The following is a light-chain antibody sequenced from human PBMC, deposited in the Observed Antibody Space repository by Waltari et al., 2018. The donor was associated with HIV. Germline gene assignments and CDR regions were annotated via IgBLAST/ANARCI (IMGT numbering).Light chain of an antibody. CDR1: TSNTGAGYD. J-gene: IGLJ2*01. CDR3: QSYDNSLSNVV. V-gene: IGLV1-40*01. Sequence: QSVLTQPPSVSGAPGPRVTIPCTGRTSNTGAGYDAHRYQQLPGSAPKLLMFDNRKRPSGVPDRFSGSKSGTSASLVITGLQAADEAVYYGQSYDNSLSNVVFGGGTKLIVL. CDR2: DNR.